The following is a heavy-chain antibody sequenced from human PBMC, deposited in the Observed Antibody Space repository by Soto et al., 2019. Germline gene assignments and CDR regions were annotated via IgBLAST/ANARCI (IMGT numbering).Heavy chain of an antibody. V-gene: IGHV3-23*01. CDR3: AKRLVPAPVDF. CDR2: ITGSGGST. J-gene: IGHJ4*02. D-gene: IGHD3-10*01. CDR1: GFTFSNYG. Sequence: GGSLRLSCAASGFTFSNYGMHWVRQAPGKGLEWVSLITGSGGSTYYADSVKGRFTISRDNSKNTLYLQMNSLRAEDTAVYYCAKRLVPAPVDFWGQGTLVTVSS.